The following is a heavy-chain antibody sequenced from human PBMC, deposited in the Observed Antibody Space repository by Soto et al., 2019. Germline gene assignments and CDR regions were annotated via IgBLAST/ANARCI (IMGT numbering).Heavy chain of an antibody. CDR1: GFAFNIYA. CDR3: AKPSHEMLTGYSPFDH. CDR2: ISHDGTNR. Sequence: QVLLVESGGGVVQPGRSLRLSCAASGFAFNIYAIHWVRQAPGKGLEWVAVISHDGTNRYYTDSVRGRFTISRDNSKSTLFLQMDSLTADDSALYYCAKPSHEMLTGYSPFDHWGQGTLVTVSS. V-gene: IGHV3-30-3*01. J-gene: IGHJ4*02. D-gene: IGHD3-9*01.